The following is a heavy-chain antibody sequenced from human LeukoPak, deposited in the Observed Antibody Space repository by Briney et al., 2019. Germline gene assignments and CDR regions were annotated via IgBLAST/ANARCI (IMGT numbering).Heavy chain of an antibody. V-gene: IGHV1-3*01. J-gene: IGHJ4*02. CDR3: ARRQYSSSWYEYYFDY. Sequence: ASVKVSCKAPGYTFTSYAMHWVGQAPGQRLEWMGWINAGNGDTKYSQKFQGRVTITRDTSASTAYMELSSLRSEDTAVYYCARRQYSSSWYEYYFDYWGQGTLVTVSS. CDR1: GYTFTSYA. CDR2: INAGNGDT. D-gene: IGHD6-13*01.